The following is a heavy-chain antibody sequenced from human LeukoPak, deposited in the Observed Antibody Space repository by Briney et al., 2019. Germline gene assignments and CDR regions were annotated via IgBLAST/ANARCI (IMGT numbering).Heavy chain of an antibody. J-gene: IGHJ4*02. CDR3: AKDRVPDYDFWSGYD. D-gene: IGHD3-3*01. V-gene: IGHV3-23*01. CDR2: ISGSGGST. CDR1: GFTFSSYA. Sequence: PGGSLRLSCAASGFTFSSYAMSWVRQAPGKGLEWVSAISGSGGSTYYADSVKGRFTISRDNSKNTLYLQMNSLRAEDTAVYYCAKDRVPDYDFWSGYDWGQGTLVTVSS.